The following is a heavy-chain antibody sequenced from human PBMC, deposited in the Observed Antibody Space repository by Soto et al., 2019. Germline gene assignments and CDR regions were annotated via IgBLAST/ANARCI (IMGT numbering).Heavy chain of an antibody. V-gene: IGHV1-18*01. CDR3: ARDVAAAGTTWFDP. Sequence: QVQLVQSGAEVKKPGASVKVSCKASGYTFTSYGISWVRQAPGQGLEWMGWIRAYNGNTKYAQKLQGRVTMTTDTSTSTAYMEVRSLRSDDTAVYYCARDVAAAGTTWFDPWGQGTLVTVSS. CDR1: GYTFTSYG. D-gene: IGHD6-13*01. J-gene: IGHJ5*02. CDR2: IRAYNGNT.